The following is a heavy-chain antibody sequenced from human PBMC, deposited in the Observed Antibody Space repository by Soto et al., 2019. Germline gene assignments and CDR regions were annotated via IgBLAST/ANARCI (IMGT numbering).Heavy chain of an antibody. CDR1: GFTFSNAW. CDR2: IKSKTDGGTT. Sequence: GGSLRLSCAASGFTFSNAWMSWVRQAPGKGLEWVGRIKSKTDGGTTDYAAPVKGRFTISRDDSKNTLYLQMNSLKTEDTAVYYCTTPEFTVTTITDYWGQGTLVTVSS. V-gene: IGHV3-15*01. J-gene: IGHJ4*02. CDR3: TTPEFTVTTITDY. D-gene: IGHD4-17*01.